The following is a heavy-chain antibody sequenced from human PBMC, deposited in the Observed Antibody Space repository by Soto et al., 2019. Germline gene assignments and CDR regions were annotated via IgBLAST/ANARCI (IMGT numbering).Heavy chain of an antibody. CDR3: ARDRRTYGEAYYYYYGMDV. CDR2: IIPIFGTA. Sequence: GASVKVSCKDSGGTFSSYAIRWVRQAPGQGLEWMGGIIPIFGTANYAQKFQGRVTITADESTSTAYMELSSLRSEDTAVYYCARDRRTYGEAYYYYYGMDVWGQGTTVTVSS. J-gene: IGHJ6*02. D-gene: IGHD4-17*01. CDR1: GGTFSSYA. V-gene: IGHV1-69*13.